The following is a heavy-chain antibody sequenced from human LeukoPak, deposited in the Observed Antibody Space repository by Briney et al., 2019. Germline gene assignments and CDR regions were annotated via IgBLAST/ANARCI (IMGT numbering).Heavy chain of an antibody. CDR2: ISSSSYI. D-gene: IGHD2-2*01. CDR3: ARGGKSYCSSTSCYEADYYYGMDV. V-gene: IGHV3-21*01. J-gene: IGHJ6*02. CDR1: GFTFSSYA. Sequence: PGGSLRLSCAASGFTFSSYAMSWVRQAPGKGLEWVSSISSSSYIYYADSVKGRFTISRDNAKNSLYLQMNSLRAEDTAVYYCARGGKSYCSSTSCYEADYYYGMDVWGQGTTVTVSS.